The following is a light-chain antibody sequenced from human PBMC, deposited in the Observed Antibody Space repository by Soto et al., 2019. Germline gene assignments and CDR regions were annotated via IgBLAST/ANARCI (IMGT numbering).Light chain of an antibody. CDR2: GNS. Sequence: QSVLTQPPSVSGAPGQRVTISCTGSSSNIWAGYDVHWYQQLPGTAPKLLIYGNSNRPSGVPDRFSGSKSGTSASLAITGLQAEDEADYYCQYYDSSLSGPYVFGTGTQLTVL. V-gene: IGLV1-40*01. CDR1: SSNIWAGYD. J-gene: IGLJ1*01. CDR3: QYYDSSLSGPYV.